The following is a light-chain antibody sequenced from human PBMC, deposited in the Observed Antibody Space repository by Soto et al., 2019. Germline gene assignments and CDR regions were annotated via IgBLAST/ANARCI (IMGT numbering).Light chain of an antibody. V-gene: IGLV1-40*01. J-gene: IGLJ2*01. CDR3: QSYDSSLSAVV. Sequence: QSVLTQPPSVSGAPGQRVTISCTGGTSNIGAGYDVHWYHQLPGTAPKLLIYGNNNRPSEVPDRFSGSKSGTSASLAITGLQTEDEADYYCQSYDSSLSAVVFGGGTKLTVL. CDR2: GNN. CDR1: TSNIGAGYD.